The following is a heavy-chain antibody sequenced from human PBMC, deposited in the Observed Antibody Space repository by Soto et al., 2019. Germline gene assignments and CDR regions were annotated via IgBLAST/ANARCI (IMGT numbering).Heavy chain of an antibody. V-gene: IGHV3-21*01. Sequence: EVQLVESGGGLVKPGGSLRLSCAASGFTFSSYSMNWVRQAPGKGLAWVSSISSSSSYIYYADSVKGRFTISRDNAKNSLYLQMNSLSAEDTAVYYCEREPTYYYDSSGYYDFDYWGQGTLVTVSS. D-gene: IGHD3-22*01. J-gene: IGHJ4*02. CDR3: EREPTYYYDSSGYYDFDY. CDR1: GFTFSSYS. CDR2: ISSSSSYI.